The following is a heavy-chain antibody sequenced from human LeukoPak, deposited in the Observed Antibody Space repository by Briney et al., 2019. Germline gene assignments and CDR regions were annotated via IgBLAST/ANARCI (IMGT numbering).Heavy chain of an antibody. D-gene: IGHD2-21*02. J-gene: IGHJ5*02. Sequence: PAETEPLTCTVSGGSISSSSYYWGWIRQPPGKGLEWIGSIYYSGSTYYNPSLKSRVTISVDTSKNQFSLKLSSVTAADTAVYYCARRVVVTALGWFDPWGQGTLVSVSS. CDR2: IYYSGST. CDR1: GGSISSSSYY. V-gene: IGHV4-39*01. CDR3: ARRVVVTALGWFDP.